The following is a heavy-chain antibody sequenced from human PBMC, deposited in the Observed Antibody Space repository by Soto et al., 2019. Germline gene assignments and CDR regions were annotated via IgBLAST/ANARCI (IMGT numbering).Heavy chain of an antibody. CDR1: GYTFTSYA. CDR3: ARVFVYGGAFDI. J-gene: IGHJ3*02. Sequence: GASVKVSCKASGYTFTSYAMHWVRQAPGQRLEWMGWINAGNGNTKYSQKFQGRVTITRDTSASTAYMELSSLRSEDTAVYYCARVFVYGGAFDIWGQGTMVTVSS. V-gene: IGHV1-3*01. CDR2: INAGNGNT. D-gene: IGHD4-17*01.